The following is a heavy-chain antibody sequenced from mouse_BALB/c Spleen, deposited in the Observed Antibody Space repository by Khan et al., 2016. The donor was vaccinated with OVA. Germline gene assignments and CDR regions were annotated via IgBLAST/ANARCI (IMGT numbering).Heavy chain of an antibody. V-gene: IGHV5-6*01. D-gene: IGHD1-1*01. Sequence: EVQGVESGGDVVKPGGSLKLSCAASGFTFSTYGMSWVRQTPDKRLEWVATVSTGGHYIYYPDTVKGRFTISRDNAKNTLYLQMSSLKSEDTAMFYCARLAYYYDSEGFAYWGQGTLVTVSA. CDR2: VSTGGHYI. CDR1: GFTFSTYG. CDR3: ARLAYYYDSEGFAY. J-gene: IGHJ3*01.